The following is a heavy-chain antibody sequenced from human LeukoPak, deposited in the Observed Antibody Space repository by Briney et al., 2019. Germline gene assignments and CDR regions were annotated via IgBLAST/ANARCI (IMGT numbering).Heavy chain of an antibody. Sequence: PSETLSLTCTVSGGSISTSSYFWGWIRRPPGKGLEWIGSIYYSGSTYYKPSLRSRVTISVDTSKNQFSLKLNSVTAADTAVYYCARETTVPGGFLDLWGRGTLVTVSS. J-gene: IGHJ2*01. D-gene: IGHD4-11*01. V-gene: IGHV4-39*02. CDR3: ARETTVPGGFLDL. CDR1: GGSISTSSYF. CDR2: IYYSGST.